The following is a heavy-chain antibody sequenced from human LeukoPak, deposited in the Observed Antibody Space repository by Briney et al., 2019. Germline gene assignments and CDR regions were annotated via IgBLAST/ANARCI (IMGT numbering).Heavy chain of an antibody. J-gene: IGHJ5*02. CDR3: ARHELGGSDWFDP. V-gene: IGHV4-31*03. Sequence: SETLSLTCTVSGGSISSGGYYWSWIRQHPGKGLEWIGYIYYSGSTYYNPSLKSRVTISVDTSKNQFSLKLSSVTAADTAVYYCARHELGGSDWFDPWGQGTLVTVSS. CDR1: GGSISSGGYY. CDR2: IYYSGST. D-gene: IGHD3-10*01.